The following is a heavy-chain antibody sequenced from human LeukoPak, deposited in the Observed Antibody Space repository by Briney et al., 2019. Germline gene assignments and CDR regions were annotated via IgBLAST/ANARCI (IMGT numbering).Heavy chain of an antibody. CDR2: ISSSGNIK. D-gene: IGHD4-17*01. J-gene: IGHJ6*03. CDR1: GFTFSDYY. CDR3: AKVSTVTTYYYYYYMDV. Sequence: SGGSLRLSCAASGFTFSDYYMSWIRQAPGKGLEWLSYISSSGNIKYYTDSVKGRFTISRDNAKNSLYLQMNSLRAEDTAVYYCAKVSTVTTYYYYYYMDVWGKGTTVTISS. V-gene: IGHV3-11*04.